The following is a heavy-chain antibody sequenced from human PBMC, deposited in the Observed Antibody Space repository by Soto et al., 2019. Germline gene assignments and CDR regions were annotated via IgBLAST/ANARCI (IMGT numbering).Heavy chain of an antibody. CDR3: ARVGPAHYYDSSGYYSPLDY. D-gene: IGHD3-22*01. J-gene: IGHJ4*02. CDR2: IIPMFGTA. Sequence: QVQLVQSGAEVKKPGSSVKVSCKASGDTFISYAINWVRQAPGQGLEWMGGIIPMFGTANYAQKFKGRVTITAGESTSTVYMELSSLGSEDTAVYYCARVGPAHYYDSSGYYSPLDYWGQGTLVTVSS. V-gene: IGHV1-69*01. CDR1: GDTFISYA.